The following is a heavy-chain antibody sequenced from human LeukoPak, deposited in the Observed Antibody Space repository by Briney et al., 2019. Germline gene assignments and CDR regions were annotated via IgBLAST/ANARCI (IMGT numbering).Heavy chain of an antibody. CDR2: IKSKTDGGTT. V-gene: IGHV3-15*01. Sequence: PGGSLRLSCAASGFTFSNAWMSWVRQAPGKGLEWVGRIKSKTDGGTTDYAAPVKGRFTISRDDSKNSLYLQMNSLKIEDTAVYYCTRLGIAPRDFDYWGQGTLVTVSS. CDR1: GFTFSNAW. CDR3: TRLGIAPRDFDY. J-gene: IGHJ4*02. D-gene: IGHD6-6*01.